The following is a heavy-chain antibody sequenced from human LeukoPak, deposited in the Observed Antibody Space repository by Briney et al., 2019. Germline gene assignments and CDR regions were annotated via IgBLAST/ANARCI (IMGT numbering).Heavy chain of an antibody. D-gene: IGHD3-3*01. V-gene: IGHV4-30-2*01. CDR1: GVSISSGGYS. Sequence: SETLSLTCAVSGVSISSGGYSWSWIRQPPGKGREWIGYIYHSGSTDYNPSRKSRVTISVDRSKNQFSLKLSSVTAADTAVYYCAMESLYGMDVWGQGTTVTVSS. CDR3: AMESLYGMDV. J-gene: IGHJ6*02. CDR2: IYHSGST.